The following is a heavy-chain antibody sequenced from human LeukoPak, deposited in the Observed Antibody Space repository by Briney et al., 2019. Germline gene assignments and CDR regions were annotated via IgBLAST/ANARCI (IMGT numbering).Heavy chain of an antibody. D-gene: IGHD3-22*01. Sequence: PSETLSLTCTVSGGSISSSSYYWGWIRQPPGKGLEWIGSIYYSGSTYYNPSLKSRVTISVDTSKNQFSLKLSSVTAADTAVYYCARPMNHYDSSGYYYLGTFDVWGQGTMVTVSS. CDR1: GGSISSSSYY. J-gene: IGHJ3*01. CDR3: ARPMNHYDSSGYYYLGTFDV. CDR2: IYYSGST. V-gene: IGHV4-39*07.